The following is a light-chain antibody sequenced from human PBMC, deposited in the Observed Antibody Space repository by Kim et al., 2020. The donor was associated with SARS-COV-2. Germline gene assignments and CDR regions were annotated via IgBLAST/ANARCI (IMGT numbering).Light chain of an antibody. CDR2: EAS. J-gene: IGKJ2*01. CDR3: KQYSTYPYT. Sequence: YASVGDRVTITCRASQSISSWLAWYQQKPGIAPKLLIYEASSLESGVSSRFSGSGSGTEFTLTISSLQPDDFATFYCKQYSTYPYTFGQGTKLEIK. V-gene: IGKV1-5*03. CDR1: QSISSW.